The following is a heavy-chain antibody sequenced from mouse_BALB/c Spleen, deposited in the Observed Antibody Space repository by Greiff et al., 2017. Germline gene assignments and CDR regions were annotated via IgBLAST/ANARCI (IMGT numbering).Heavy chain of an antibody. J-gene: IGHJ2*01. CDR3: ARSYYRTGGYFDY. D-gene: IGHD2-14*01. V-gene: IGHV1-14*01. CDR2: INPYNDGT. CDR1: GYTFTSYV. Sequence: EVQLQQSGPELVKPGASVKMSCKASGYTFTSYVMHWVKQKPGQGLEWIGYINPYNDGTKYNEKFKGKATLTSDKSSSTAYMELSSLTSEDSAVYYCARSYYRTGGYFDYWGQGTTLTVSS.